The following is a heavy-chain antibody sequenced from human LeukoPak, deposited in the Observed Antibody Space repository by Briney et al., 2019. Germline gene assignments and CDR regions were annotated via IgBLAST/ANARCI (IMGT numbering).Heavy chain of an antibody. CDR1: GFTFSNYA. J-gene: IGHJ4*02. CDR3: AKEGGEPVVVTGVFDY. Sequence: GGSLRLSCAASGFTFSNYAMSWVRQAPGKGLEWVSAISGSASSTYHADSVKGRFTISRDNSKNTLYLQMNSLRADDTAVYYCAKEGGEPVVVTGVFDYWGQGTLVTVSS. V-gene: IGHV3-23*01. D-gene: IGHD2-21*02. CDR2: ISGSASST.